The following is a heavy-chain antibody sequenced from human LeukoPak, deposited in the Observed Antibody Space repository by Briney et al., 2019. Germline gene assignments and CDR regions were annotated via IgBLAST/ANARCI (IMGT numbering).Heavy chain of an antibody. CDR2: IYYSGST. J-gene: IGHJ5*02. CDR3: ARGQARLSWFDP. V-gene: IGHV4-39*01. CDR1: GGSISSSSYY. D-gene: IGHD2-21*02. Sequence: SETLSLTCTVSGGSISSSSYYWGWIRQPPGKGLEWIGSIYYSGSTYYNPSLKSRVTISVDTSKNQFSLKLSSVTAADTAVYYCARGQARLSWFDPWGQGTLVTVSS.